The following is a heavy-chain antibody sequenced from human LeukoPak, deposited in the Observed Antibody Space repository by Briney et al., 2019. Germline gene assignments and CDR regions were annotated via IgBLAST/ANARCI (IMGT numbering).Heavy chain of an antibody. J-gene: IGHJ3*02. CDR3: ATVGQLLYAFDI. CDR1: GYTLTELS. Sequence: WASVKVSCKVSGYTLTELSMHWVRQAPGKGLEWMGGFDPEDGETIYAQKFQGRVTMTEDTSTDTAFMELSSLRSEDTAVYYCATVGQLLYAFDIWGQGTMVTVSS. V-gene: IGHV1-24*01. D-gene: IGHD2-2*01. CDR2: FDPEDGET.